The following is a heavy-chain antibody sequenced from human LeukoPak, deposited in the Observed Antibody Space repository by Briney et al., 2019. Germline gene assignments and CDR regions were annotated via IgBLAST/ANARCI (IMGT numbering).Heavy chain of an antibody. D-gene: IGHD1-14*01. CDR3: ARVARYSFDY. Sequence: SQTLSLTCTVSGGSISSGGYYWSWLRQPPGKGLEWIGYIYHSGSTYYNPSLKSRVTISVDTSKNQFSLKLSSVTAADTAVYYCARVARYSFDYWGQGTLVTVSS. CDR2: IYHSGST. CDR1: GGSISSGGYY. J-gene: IGHJ4*02. V-gene: IGHV4-30-2*01.